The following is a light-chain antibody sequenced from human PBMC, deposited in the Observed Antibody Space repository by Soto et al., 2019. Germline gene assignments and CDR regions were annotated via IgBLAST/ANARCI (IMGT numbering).Light chain of an antibody. CDR2: DAS. CDR1: EDIRNY. CDR3: QHYENLLHS. Sequence: QSKTSLSASVADRVTITCLAIEDIRNYLNWYQQKQGKAPKLLIYDASNLETGVPARFSGSGSGTDFTFTIIILQAEDIATYCCQHYENLLHSFGEGTKLDIK. J-gene: IGKJ1*01. V-gene: IGKV1-33*01.